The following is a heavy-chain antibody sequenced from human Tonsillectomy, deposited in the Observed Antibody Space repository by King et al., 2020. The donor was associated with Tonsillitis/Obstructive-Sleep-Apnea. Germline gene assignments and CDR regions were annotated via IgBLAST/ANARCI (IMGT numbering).Heavy chain of an antibody. CDR1: GFTFSSSW. Sequence: VQLVESGGGLVQPGGSLRLSCAASGFTFSSSWMSWVRQAPGKGLEWVANINQDGGEKYYVDSVKGRFTISRDNTKNSLYLQMNSLRDEDTAVYYCASVNDYTNYRRDYWGQGTLVTVSS. CDR3: ASVNDYTNYRRDY. CDR2: INQDGGEK. V-gene: IGHV3-7*02. J-gene: IGHJ4*02. D-gene: IGHD4-11*01.